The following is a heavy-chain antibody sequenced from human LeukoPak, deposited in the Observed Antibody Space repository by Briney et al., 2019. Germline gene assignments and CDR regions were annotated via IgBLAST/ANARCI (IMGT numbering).Heavy chain of an antibody. CDR1: GYTLTELS. CDR2: FDPEDGET. CDR3: ARGIVGATTNAFFDY. Sequence: ASVKVSCKVSGYTLTELSMHWVRQAPGKGLEWMGGFDPEDGETIYAQKFQGRVTITTDESTSTAYMELSSLRSEDTAVYYCARGIVGATTNAFFDYWGQGTLVTVSS. V-gene: IGHV1-24*01. J-gene: IGHJ4*02. D-gene: IGHD1-26*01.